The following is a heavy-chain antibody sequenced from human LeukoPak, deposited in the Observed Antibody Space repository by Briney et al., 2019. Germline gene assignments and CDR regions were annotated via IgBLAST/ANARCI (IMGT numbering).Heavy chain of an antibody. D-gene: IGHD6-19*01. CDR1: GASIRSSY. J-gene: IGHJ5*01. Sequence: SETLSLTCSVSGASIRSSYWTGIRQPPGKGLEWIGNIHHSGDTNHNPSLKSRVTVSLDTSRSQFSLRLTSVTAADTAVYYCARGSGWLGSWGQGTLVTVSS. CDR3: ARGSGWLGS. CDR2: IHHSGDT. V-gene: IGHV4-59*08.